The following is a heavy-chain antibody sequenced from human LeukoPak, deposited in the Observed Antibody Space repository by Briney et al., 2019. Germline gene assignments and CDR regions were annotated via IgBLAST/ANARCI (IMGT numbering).Heavy chain of an antibody. Sequence: GGSLRLSCAASGFMFSSNWMSWVRQAPGKGLEWVSSISSSSSYIYYADSVKGRFTISRDNAKNSLYLQMNSLRAEDTAVYYCAREDSCSSTSCYFAFDIWGQGTMVTVSS. D-gene: IGHD2-2*01. V-gene: IGHV3-21*01. CDR1: GFMFSSNW. J-gene: IGHJ3*02. CDR2: ISSSSSYI. CDR3: AREDSCSSTSCYFAFDI.